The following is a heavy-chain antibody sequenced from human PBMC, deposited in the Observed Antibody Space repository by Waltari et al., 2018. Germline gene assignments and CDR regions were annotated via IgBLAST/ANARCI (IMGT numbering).Heavy chain of an antibody. J-gene: IGHJ4*02. CDR2: IMPVLGTA. CDR1: GGTFSSYA. D-gene: IGHD6-6*01. Sequence: QVQLVQSGAEVKKPGSSVKVSCKASGGTFSSYAISWVRQAPGQGLEWMGRIMPVLGTANSAQKFQGRVTITADKSTSTAYMELSSLRSEDTAVYYCARGPEAARTFFDYWGQGTLVTVSS. V-gene: IGHV1-69*13. CDR3: ARGPEAARTFFDY.